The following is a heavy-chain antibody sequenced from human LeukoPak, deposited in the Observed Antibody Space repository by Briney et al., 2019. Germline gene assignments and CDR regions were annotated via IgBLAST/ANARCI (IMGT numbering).Heavy chain of an antibody. CDR1: GFTFSSYA. CDR2: IKQDGSEK. CDR3: ARGAGLEPFDY. Sequence: GRSLRLSCAASGFTFSSYAMHWVRQAPGKGLEWVANIKQDGSEKYYVDSVKGRFTISRDNAKNSLYLQMNSLRAEDTAVYYCARGAGLEPFDYWGQGTLVTVSS. J-gene: IGHJ4*02. V-gene: IGHV3-7*01. D-gene: IGHD1-1*01.